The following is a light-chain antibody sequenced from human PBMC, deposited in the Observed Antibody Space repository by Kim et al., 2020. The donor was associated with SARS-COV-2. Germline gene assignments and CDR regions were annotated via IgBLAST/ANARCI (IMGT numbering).Light chain of an antibody. CDR2: EVS. Sequence: GQSITITCTGTSSDVGSYNLVAWYQQHPGKAPKLMIYEVSKRPSGVSNRFSGSKSGNTASLTISGLQAEDEADYYCCSYAGSSTYVFGTGTKVTVL. V-gene: IGLV2-23*02. J-gene: IGLJ1*01. CDR1: SSDVGSYNL. CDR3: CSYAGSSTYV.